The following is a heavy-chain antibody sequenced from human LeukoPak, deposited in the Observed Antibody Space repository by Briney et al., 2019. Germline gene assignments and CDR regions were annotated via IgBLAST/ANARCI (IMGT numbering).Heavy chain of an antibody. CDR2: ISYDGSNK. Sequence: GRSLRLSCAASGFTFSNFDMHWVRQAPGKGLEWVAVISYDGSNKYSADSVKGRFTISRDNSKNTLYLQMNSLRAEDTAVYYCATDHGFHYGAYFDYWGQGTLVTVSS. V-gene: IGHV3-30*03. D-gene: IGHD4-17*01. CDR1: GFTFSNFD. J-gene: IGHJ4*02. CDR3: ATDHGFHYGAYFDY.